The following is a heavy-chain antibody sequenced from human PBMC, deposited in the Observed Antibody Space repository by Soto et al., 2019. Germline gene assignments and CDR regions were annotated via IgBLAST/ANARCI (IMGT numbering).Heavy chain of an antibody. Sequence: GGSLRLSCAASGFTFSSYAMHWVHQAPGKGLEWVAVISYDGSNKYYADSVKGRFTISRDNSKNTLYLQMNSLRAEDTAVYYCARLYYYDSSGAFDYWGQGTLVTVSS. CDR1: GFTFSSYA. J-gene: IGHJ4*02. V-gene: IGHV3-30-3*01. CDR2: ISYDGSNK. CDR3: ARLYYYDSSGAFDY. D-gene: IGHD3-22*01.